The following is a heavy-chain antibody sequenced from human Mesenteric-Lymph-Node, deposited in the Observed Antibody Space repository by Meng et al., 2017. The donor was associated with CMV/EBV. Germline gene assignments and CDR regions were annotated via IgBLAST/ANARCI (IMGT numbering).Heavy chain of an antibody. Sequence: SETLSLTCTVSGYSISSGYYWGWIRQPPGKGLEWIGSIYRGTTYYNPSLKSRVTISIDTSKNQFSLKLSSVTAADTAVYYCARGQYSGSHYWGQGKLVTVSS. D-gene: IGHD1-26*01. V-gene: IGHV4-38-2*02. CDR1: GYSISSGYY. CDR2: IYRGTT. CDR3: ARGQYSGSHY. J-gene: IGHJ4*02.